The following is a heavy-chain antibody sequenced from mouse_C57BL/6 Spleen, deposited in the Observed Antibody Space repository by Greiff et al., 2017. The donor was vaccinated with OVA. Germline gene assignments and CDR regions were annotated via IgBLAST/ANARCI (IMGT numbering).Heavy chain of an antibody. D-gene: IGHD2-2*01. J-gene: IGHJ2*01. CDR1: GYTFTSYW. Sequence: QVQLQQPGAELVRPGSSVKLSCKASGYTFTSYWMHWVKQRPIQGLEWIGNIDPSDSETHYNQKFKDKATLTVDKSSSTAYMQLSSLTSEDSAVYYCAKWLRRGGGYFDYWGQGTTLTVSS. CDR3: AKWLRRGGGYFDY. V-gene: IGHV1-52*01. CDR2: IDPSDSET.